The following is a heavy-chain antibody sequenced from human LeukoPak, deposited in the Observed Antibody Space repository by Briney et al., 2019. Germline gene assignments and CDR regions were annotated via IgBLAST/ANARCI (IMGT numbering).Heavy chain of an antibody. V-gene: IGHV1-18*01. D-gene: IGHD4-17*01. CDR3: ARGDYGDSPFDY. CDR2: ISAYNGNT. J-gene: IGHJ4*02. Sequence: ASVKVSCKASGYTFTSYGISWVRQAPGQGLEWMGWISAYNGNTNYAQKFQGRVTITADKSTSTAYMELSSLRSEDTAVYYCARGDYGDSPFDYWGQGTLVTVSS. CDR1: GYTFTSYG.